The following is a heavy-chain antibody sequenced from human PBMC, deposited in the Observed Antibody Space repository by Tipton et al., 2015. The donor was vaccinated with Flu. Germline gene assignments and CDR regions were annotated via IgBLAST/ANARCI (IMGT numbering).Heavy chain of an antibody. CDR2: IKQDGSEK. CDR1: GFTFSSYW. Sequence: CAASGFTFSSYWMSWVRQAPGKGLEWVANIKQDGSEKYYVDSVKGRFTISRDNAKNSLYLQMNSLRAEDTAVYYCARDFPLRYFDWLPYYYYYGRDVWGQGTTVTVSS. D-gene: IGHD3-9*01. V-gene: IGHV3-7*01. J-gene: IGHJ6*02. CDR3: ARDFPLRYFDWLPYYYYYGRDV.